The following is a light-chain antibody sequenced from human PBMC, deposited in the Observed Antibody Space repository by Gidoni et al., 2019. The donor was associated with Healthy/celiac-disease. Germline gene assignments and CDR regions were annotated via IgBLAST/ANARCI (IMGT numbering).Light chain of an antibody. V-gene: IGKV3-11*01. CDR2: DAS. Sequence: EIVLTQSPATLSLSPGERATLSCRASPSVSSYLDRYQQKPGQAPRLLIDDASNRATGIPARFSGSGSGTDFTLTVSRLEPEDFSVYYCRQPSITFGQGTRLEIK. J-gene: IGKJ5*01. CDR1: PSVSSY. CDR3: RQPSIT.